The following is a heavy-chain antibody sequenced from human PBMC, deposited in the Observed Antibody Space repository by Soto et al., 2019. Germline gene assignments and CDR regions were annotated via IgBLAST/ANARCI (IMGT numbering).Heavy chain of an antibody. D-gene: IGHD3-10*01. J-gene: IGHJ6*02. Sequence: GGSLRLSCAASGFTFSSYAMSWVRQAPGKGLEWVSAISGSGGSTYYADSVKGRFTISRDNSKNTLYLQMNSLRAEDTAVYYCARAPVLLWFGELDYYGMDVWGQGTTVTVSS. CDR2: ISGSGGST. CDR1: GFTFSSYA. CDR3: ARAPVLLWFGELDYYGMDV. V-gene: IGHV3-23*01.